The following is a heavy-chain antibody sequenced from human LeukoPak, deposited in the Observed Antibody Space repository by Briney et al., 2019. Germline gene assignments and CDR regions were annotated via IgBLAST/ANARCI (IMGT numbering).Heavy chain of an antibody. CDR1: GGTFSSYA. Sequence: GASVKVSCKASGGTFSSYAISWVRQAPGQGLEWMGGIIPIFGTANYAQKFQGRVTITADESTSTAYMELSSLRSEDTAVYYCARFGSGVAGGGFDYWGQGTLVTVSS. V-gene: IGHV1-69*13. D-gene: IGHD6-19*01. CDR3: ARFGSGVAGGGFDY. J-gene: IGHJ4*02. CDR2: IIPIFGTA.